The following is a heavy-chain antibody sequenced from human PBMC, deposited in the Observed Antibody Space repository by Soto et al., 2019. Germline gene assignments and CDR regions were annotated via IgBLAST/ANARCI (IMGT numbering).Heavy chain of an antibody. Sequence: EVQLLESGGALVRPGGSLRLSCAASGFSFNNYALSWVRQAPGKGLEWVSTFSAGGRAYYAASVQGRFTIARDSSQDTVHLQISALRPEDTAVYYCAKESLPEHYGDTLFDYWGQGTPVTVSS. J-gene: IGHJ4*02. CDR3: AKESLPEHYGDTLFDY. CDR2: FSAGGRA. D-gene: IGHD4-17*01. CDR1: GFSFNNYA. V-gene: IGHV3-23*01.